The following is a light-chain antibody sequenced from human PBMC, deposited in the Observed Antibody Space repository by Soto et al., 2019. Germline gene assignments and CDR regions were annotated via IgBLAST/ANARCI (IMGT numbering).Light chain of an antibody. Sequence: EIVLTQSPGTLSLSPGDRATLSCRASQTVTSSYLAWYHQKPGQAPRLLIFGASTRASGIPDRFSGSGSGTDFTLTISRLEPEDFAVYYCQQYADSPYTFGRGTKLEIK. J-gene: IGKJ2*01. CDR1: QTVTSSY. V-gene: IGKV3-20*01. CDR3: QQYADSPYT. CDR2: GAS.